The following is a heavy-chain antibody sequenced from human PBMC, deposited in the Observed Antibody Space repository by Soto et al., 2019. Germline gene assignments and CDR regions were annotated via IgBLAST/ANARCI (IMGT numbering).Heavy chain of an antibody. CDR3: ARHDFGVVNNWLDP. CDR1: GGSISRTY. CDR2: IYYSGST. V-gene: IGHV4-59*08. D-gene: IGHD3-3*01. Sequence: SETLSLTCTVSGGSISRTYWSWIRQPPGKGLEWIGYIYYSGSTNYNSPLKSRVTISVDTSKNQFSLKLSSVTAADTAVYYCARHDFGVVNNWLDPWGQGTLVTVSS. J-gene: IGHJ5*02.